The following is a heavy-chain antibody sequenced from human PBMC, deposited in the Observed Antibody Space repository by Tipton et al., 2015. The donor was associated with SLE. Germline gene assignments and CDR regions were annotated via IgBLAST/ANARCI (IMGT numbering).Heavy chain of an antibody. D-gene: IGHD5-18*01. J-gene: IGHJ4*02. V-gene: IGHV3-21*01. CDR3: AKTISGYTYGGYFDF. Sequence: SLRLSCAASGFGFSSYSMNWVRQVPGKGLEWVSSISSSSSSLYYTGSVKGRFTISRDNAKNSLYLQMNSLRVEDTAVYYCAKTISGYTYGGYFDFWGQGTLVTVSS. CDR2: ISSSSSSL. CDR1: GFGFSSYS.